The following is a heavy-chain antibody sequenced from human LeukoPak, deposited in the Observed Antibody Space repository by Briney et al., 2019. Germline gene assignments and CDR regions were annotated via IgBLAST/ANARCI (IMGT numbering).Heavy chain of an antibody. CDR3: ARGMAAAGTLI. V-gene: IGHV3-21*01. CDR1: GFTFSSYS. Sequence: PGGSLRLSCAASGFTFSSYSMNWVRRAPGKGLEWVSSISSSSSYIYYADSVKGRFTISRDNAKNSLYLQMNSLRAEDTAVYYCARGMAAAGTLIWGQGTMVTVSS. D-gene: IGHD6-13*01. J-gene: IGHJ3*02. CDR2: ISSSSSYI.